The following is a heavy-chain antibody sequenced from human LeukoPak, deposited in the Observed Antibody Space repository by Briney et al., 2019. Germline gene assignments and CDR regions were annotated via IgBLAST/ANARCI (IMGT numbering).Heavy chain of an antibody. J-gene: IGHJ5*01. D-gene: IGHD6-19*01. CDR1: GFTFDAFG. CDR2: INANSGTT. Sequence: GGSLRLSCAASGFTFDAFGMTWVRQAPGKGLEWVSTINANSGTTSYAASVRGRFTISRDNSKNTLYLQLNTLRADDTATYYCAKPISGGLAVTADWFHPWGQGTLVVVSS. V-gene: IGHV3-23*01. CDR3: AKPISGGLAVTADWFHP.